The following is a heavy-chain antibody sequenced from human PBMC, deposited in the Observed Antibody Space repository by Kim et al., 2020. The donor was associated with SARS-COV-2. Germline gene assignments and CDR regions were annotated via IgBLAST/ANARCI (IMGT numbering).Heavy chain of an antibody. CDR2: ISSRSSYI. J-gene: IGHJ6*02. Sequence: GGSLRLSCVASGFNLSTHTMDWFRQAPGKGLEWVSSISSRSSYIYYADSVKGRFTISRDNAKNLVYLQMNSLRAEDTALDYGSGGITKFYYYYSMDVWGHGTTVTVSS. CDR3: SGGITKFYYYYSMDV. D-gene: IGHD1-26*01. V-gene: IGHV3-21*06. CDR1: GFNLSTHT.